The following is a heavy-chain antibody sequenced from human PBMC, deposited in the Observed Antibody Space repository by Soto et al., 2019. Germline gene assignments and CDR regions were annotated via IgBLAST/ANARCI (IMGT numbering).Heavy chain of an antibody. V-gene: IGHV4-30-4*01. CDR3: ARVSGPYYYGLDV. CDR1: GVSISNSDYW. Sequence: QVQLQESGPGLVKPSQTLSLTGTVSGVSISNSDYWWSWSRQSPGKGLEWIGNTYYSGTTNYNPSLKSRVTISLDTSKNQFSLKMRSVTAVDTAVYYCARVSGPYYYGLDVWGQGTTVTVSS. D-gene: IGHD3-3*01. J-gene: IGHJ6*02. CDR2: TYYSGTT.